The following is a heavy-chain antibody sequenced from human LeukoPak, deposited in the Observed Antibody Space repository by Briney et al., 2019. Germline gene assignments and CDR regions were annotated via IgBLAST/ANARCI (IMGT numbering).Heavy chain of an antibody. CDR3: ATGDYEYAFDI. D-gene: IGHD4-17*01. J-gene: IGHJ3*02. CDR2: IKTKTDGGTT. CDR1: GLSFSDAW. Sequence: GGSLRLSCAASGLSFSDAWMRWVRQAPGKGLECVGRIKTKTDGGTTDYAEAVKGRFTISRDDSKNQLYLQMNSLRTEDTAVYYCATGDYEYAFDIWGQGTMVTVSS. V-gene: IGHV3-15*01.